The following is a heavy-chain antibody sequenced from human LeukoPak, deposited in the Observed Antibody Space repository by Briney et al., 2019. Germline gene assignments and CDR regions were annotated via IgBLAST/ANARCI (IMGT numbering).Heavy chain of an antibody. Sequence: SETLSLTCAVSGGSISSGGYSWSWIRQPPGKDLEWIGYIYHSGSTYYSPSLKSRVTISVDRSKNQFSLKLSSVTAADTAVYYCARYQIAAAATSGWFDPWGQGTLVTVSS. CDR1: GGSISSGGYS. CDR2: IYHSGST. D-gene: IGHD6-13*01. J-gene: IGHJ5*02. V-gene: IGHV4-30-2*01. CDR3: ARYQIAAAATSGWFDP.